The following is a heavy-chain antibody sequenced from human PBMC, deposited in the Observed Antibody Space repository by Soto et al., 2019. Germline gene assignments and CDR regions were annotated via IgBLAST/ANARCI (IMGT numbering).Heavy chain of an antibody. J-gene: IGHJ4*02. CDR2: IYHSGST. D-gene: IGHD1-1*01. CDR3: ERGGLNRNGLDY. V-gene: IGHV4-30-2*01. Sequence: SETLSLTCAVSGGSISSGGYSWSWIRQPPGKGLEWIGYIYHSGSTYYNPSLKSRVTISVDTSKNQFSLKLSSVTAADTAVYYCERGGLNRNGLDYWGQGILVTVSS. CDR1: GGSISSGGYS.